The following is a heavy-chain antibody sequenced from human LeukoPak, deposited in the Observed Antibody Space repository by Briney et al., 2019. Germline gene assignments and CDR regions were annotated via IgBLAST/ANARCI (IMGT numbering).Heavy chain of an antibody. J-gene: IGHJ4*02. Sequence: GGSLRLSCAASGFTFSSYWMHWVRQAPGKGLVWVSRIKSDGSNTNYADSVKGRFTISRDNAKNSLYLQMNSLRAEDTALYYCARGQVSVAVAGTDYWGQGTLVTVSS. V-gene: IGHV3-74*01. D-gene: IGHD6-19*01. CDR1: GFTFSSYW. CDR2: IKSDGSNT. CDR3: ARGQVSVAVAGTDY.